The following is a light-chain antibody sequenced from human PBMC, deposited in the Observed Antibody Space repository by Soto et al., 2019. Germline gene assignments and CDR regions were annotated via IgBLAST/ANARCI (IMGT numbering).Light chain of an antibody. CDR1: QSINSD. J-gene: IGKJ1*01. CDR2: GAS. Sequence: EIVMTQSPATLSVSPGETTILSCRASQSINSDVAWYQQKVGQTPRLLIYGASTRATGIPARFSGSGSGTGFTLTISSLQSEDFAVYYCQQYNNWPKTFGQGTKVDIK. CDR3: QQYNNWPKT. V-gene: IGKV3-15*01.